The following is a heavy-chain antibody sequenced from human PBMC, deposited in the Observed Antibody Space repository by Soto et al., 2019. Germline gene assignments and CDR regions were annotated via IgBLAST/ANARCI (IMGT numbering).Heavy chain of an antibody. D-gene: IGHD3-22*01. Sequence: QLQLQESGPGLVKPSETLSLTCTVSGGSISSSSYYWGWIRQPPGKGLEWIGSIYYSGSTYYNPSLKRRVTISVDTSKNQFSLKLSSVTAADTAVYYCARRQLYDSLSFLGAFDIWGQGTMVTVSS. CDR2: IYYSGST. V-gene: IGHV4-39*01. J-gene: IGHJ3*02. CDR1: GGSISSSSYY. CDR3: ARRQLYDSLSFLGAFDI.